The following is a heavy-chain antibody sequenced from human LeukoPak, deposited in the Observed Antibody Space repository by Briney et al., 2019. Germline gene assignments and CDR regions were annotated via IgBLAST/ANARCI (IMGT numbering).Heavy chain of an antibody. V-gene: IGHV3-23*01. J-gene: IGHJ3*02. CDR3: AKGYGSGNYYSSHAFDI. Sequence: GGSLRLSCAASGFTFSSYGMSWVRQAPGKGLEWVSAISGSGGSTYYADSVKGRFTISRDNSKNTLYLQVNSLRAEDTAIYYCAKGYGSGNYYSSHAFDIWGQGTMVTVSS. CDR1: GFTFSSYG. D-gene: IGHD3-10*01. CDR2: ISGSGGST.